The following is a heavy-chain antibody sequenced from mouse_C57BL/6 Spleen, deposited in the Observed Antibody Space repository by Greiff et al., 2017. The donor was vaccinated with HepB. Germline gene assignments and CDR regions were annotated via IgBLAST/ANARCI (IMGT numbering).Heavy chain of an antibody. J-gene: IGHJ1*03. V-gene: IGHV7-3*01. CDR2: IRNKANGYTT. CDR3: ARSLSSSYGYFDV. CDR1: GFTFTDYY. Sequence: EVKLVESGGGLVQPGGSLSLSCAASGFTFTDYYMSWVRQPPGKALEWLGFIRNKANGYTTEYSASVMGRFTISRDNSQSILYLQMNALRAEDSATYYCARSLSSSYGYFDVWGTGTTVTVSS. D-gene: IGHD1-1*01.